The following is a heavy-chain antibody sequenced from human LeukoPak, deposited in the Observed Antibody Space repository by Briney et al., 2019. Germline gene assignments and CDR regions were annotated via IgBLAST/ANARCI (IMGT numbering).Heavy chain of an antibody. Sequence: GGSLRLSCAAPGFTFSIYGMHWVRQAPGKGLERVAFIRYDRSNKYYADSVKGRFTISRDNSKNTVYLQMNSLRAEDTAVYYCAKAPDSIDYGALKWFDPWGQGTMVTVSS. CDR3: AKAPDSIDYGALKWFDP. J-gene: IGHJ5*02. V-gene: IGHV3-30*02. D-gene: IGHD4-17*01. CDR1: GFTFSIYG. CDR2: IRYDRSNK.